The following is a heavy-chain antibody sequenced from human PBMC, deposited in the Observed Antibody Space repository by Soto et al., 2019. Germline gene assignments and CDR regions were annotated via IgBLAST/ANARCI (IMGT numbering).Heavy chain of an antibody. D-gene: IGHD3-10*01. Sequence: SETLSLTCTVSGGSISSGGYYWSWIRQHPGKGLEWIGYIYYSGSTYYNPSLKSRVTISVDTSKNQFSLKLSSVTAADTAVYYCAGSELLYRPRAFDIWGQGTMVTVSS. CDR1: GGSISSGGYY. CDR3: AGSELLYRPRAFDI. J-gene: IGHJ3*02. V-gene: IGHV4-31*03. CDR2: IYYSGST.